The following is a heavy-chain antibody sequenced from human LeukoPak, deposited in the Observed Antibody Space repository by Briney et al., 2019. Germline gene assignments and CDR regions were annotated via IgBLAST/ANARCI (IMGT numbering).Heavy chain of an antibody. J-gene: IGHJ6*02. D-gene: IGHD2-21*01. CDR2: INHSGIN. V-gene: IGHV4-34*01. Sequence: SETLSLTCAFYGGSFSGYSLTWIRQPPGKGLEWIGEINHSGINHFNPSLKSRVTISADTSKNQVFLNLSSVTAADTAVYYCAKEKVDVVGNQYYYYYGLDVWGQGTTVTVSS. CDR3: AKEKVDVVGNQYYYYYGLDV. CDR1: GGSFSGYS.